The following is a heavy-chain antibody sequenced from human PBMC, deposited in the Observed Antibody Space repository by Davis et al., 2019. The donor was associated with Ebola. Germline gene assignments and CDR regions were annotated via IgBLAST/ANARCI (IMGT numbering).Heavy chain of an antibody. Sequence: GESLKISCAASGFTFSSYTMNWVRQAPGKGLEWVSSISTGSHYKYYADSLKGRFTISRDNAKNSFYLQMNSLRAEDTAMYYCARSRANSASDIWGQGTMVTVSS. CDR2: ISTGSHYK. CDR1: GFTFSSYT. D-gene: IGHD4/OR15-4a*01. J-gene: IGHJ3*02. V-gene: IGHV3-21*01. CDR3: ARSRANSASDI.